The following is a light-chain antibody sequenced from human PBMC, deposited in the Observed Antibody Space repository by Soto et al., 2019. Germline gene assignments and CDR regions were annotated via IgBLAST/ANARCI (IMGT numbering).Light chain of an antibody. CDR3: CSYTDTSGRV. CDR1: SSDVGGYDY. Sequence: QSALTQPASVSGSPGQSITISCTGSSSDVGGYDYVSWYQQFPGKAPKVVIYEVSIRPSGVSNRFSGSKSGNTASLTISGLRAEDEADYYCCSYTDTSGRVFGGGTKLTVL. J-gene: IGLJ2*01. V-gene: IGLV2-14*01. CDR2: EVS.